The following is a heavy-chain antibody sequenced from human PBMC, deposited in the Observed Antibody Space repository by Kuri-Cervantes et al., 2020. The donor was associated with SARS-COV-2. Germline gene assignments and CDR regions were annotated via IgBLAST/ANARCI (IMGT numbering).Heavy chain of an antibody. Sequence: GGSLRLSCAASGFTFSSYGMHWVRQAPGKGLEWVAVIWYDGSNKYYADSAKGRFTISRDNSKNTLYLQMNSLRAEDTAVYYCARGSFYSYGYDAFDIWGQGTMVTVSS. J-gene: IGHJ3*02. CDR3: ARGSFYSYGYDAFDI. CDR1: GFTFSSYG. V-gene: IGHV3-33*08. D-gene: IGHD5-18*01. CDR2: IWYDGSNK.